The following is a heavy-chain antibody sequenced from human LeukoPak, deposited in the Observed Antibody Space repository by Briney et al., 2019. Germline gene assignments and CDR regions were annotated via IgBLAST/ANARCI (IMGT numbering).Heavy chain of an antibody. Sequence: PSETLSLTCAVSSYSISSDNYWGWVRQPPGKGVEWIGSIYPTGNTYYNPSLKSRVAISVDTSKNQFSLKLTSIIAADTAVYYCARLLACGRAPCRTARFQFVSWGQGTLVAVSS. CDR2: IYPTGNT. D-gene: IGHD3-3*01. J-gene: IGHJ5*02. CDR3: ARLLACGRAPCRTARFQFVS. V-gene: IGHV4-38-2*01. CDR1: SYSISSDNY.